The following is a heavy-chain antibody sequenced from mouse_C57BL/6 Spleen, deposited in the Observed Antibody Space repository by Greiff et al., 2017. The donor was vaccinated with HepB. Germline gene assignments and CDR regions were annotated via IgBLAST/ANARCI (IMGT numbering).Heavy chain of an antibody. V-gene: IGHV1-50*01. J-gene: IGHJ1*03. CDR2: IDPSDSYT. CDR3: ARSGSNYGYFDV. D-gene: IGHD2-5*01. CDR1: GYTFTSYW. Sequence: QVHVKQPGAELVKPGASVKLSCKASGYTFTSYWMQWVKQRPGQGLEWIGEIDPSDSYTNYNQKFKGKATLTVDTSSSTAYMQLSSLTSEDSAVYYCARSGSNYGYFDVWGTGTTVTVSS.